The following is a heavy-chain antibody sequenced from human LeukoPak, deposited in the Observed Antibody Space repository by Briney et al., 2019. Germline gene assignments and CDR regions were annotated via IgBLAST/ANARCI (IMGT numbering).Heavy chain of an antibody. Sequence: PSETLSLTCAVYGGSFSGYYWSWIRQPPGKGLEWIGEINHSGSTNYNPSLKSRVTISVDTSKNQFSLKLSSVTAADTAVYYCASSYRAAAGTMDYWGQGTLATVSS. CDR3: ASSYRAAAGTMDY. CDR1: GGSFSGYY. D-gene: IGHD6-13*01. V-gene: IGHV4-34*01. J-gene: IGHJ4*02. CDR2: INHSGST.